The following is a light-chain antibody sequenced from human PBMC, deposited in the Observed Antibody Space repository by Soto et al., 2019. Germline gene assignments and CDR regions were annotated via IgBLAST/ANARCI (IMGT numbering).Light chain of an antibody. CDR1: QSVSGN. J-gene: IGKJ5*01. Sequence: EIVMTQSPATLSVSPGERATLSCRASQSVSGNLAWYQQKPGQAPRLLIYGASTRATGIPARFSGSGSGTDFTLTISRLEPEDFAVYYCQQYGSSSIAFGQGTRLEIK. CDR2: GAS. CDR3: QQYGSSSIA. V-gene: IGKV3-15*01.